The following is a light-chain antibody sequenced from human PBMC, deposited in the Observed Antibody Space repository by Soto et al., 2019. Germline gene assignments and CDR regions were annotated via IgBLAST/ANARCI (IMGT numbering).Light chain of an antibody. J-gene: IGKJ2*01. V-gene: IGKV3-20*01. CDR2: ATS. CDR1: QSVSSSY. Sequence: EIVLTQSPGTLSLSSGERATLSCRASQSVSSSYLAWYQQKPGQAPRLLVYATSSRATGIPDRFSGSGSGTDFTLTISRLEPEDFAVYYCQQYGSSSFTFGQGTKLELK. CDR3: QQYGSSSFT.